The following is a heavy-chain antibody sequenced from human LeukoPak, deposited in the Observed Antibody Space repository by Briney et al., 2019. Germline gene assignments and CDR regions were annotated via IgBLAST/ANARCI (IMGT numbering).Heavy chain of an antibody. V-gene: IGHV1-18*01. Sequence: ASVKVSCKASGYTFTSYGISWVRQAPGQGLEWMGWISAYNGNTNYAQKLQGRVTMTTDTSTSTAYMELRSLGSDDTAVYYCARDKGSITMVRGVNYWFDPWGQGTLVTVSS. CDR2: ISAYNGNT. D-gene: IGHD3-10*01. CDR3: ARDKGSITMVRGVNYWFDP. CDR1: GYTFTSYG. J-gene: IGHJ5*02.